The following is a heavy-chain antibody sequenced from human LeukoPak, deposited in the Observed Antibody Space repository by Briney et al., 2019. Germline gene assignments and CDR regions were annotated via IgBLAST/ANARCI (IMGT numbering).Heavy chain of an antibody. CDR3: AKLTRGYCSSTACPNWLDP. V-gene: IGHV3-23*01. CDR2: ISGTGGRT. J-gene: IGHJ5*02. CDR1: GFTFSSYA. D-gene: IGHD2-2*01. Sequence: GGSLRLSCAASGFTFSSYAMSWVRQAPGKGLEWVSVISGTGGRTYYADSVKGRFTISRDNSKSTLYLQMNSLRAGDTAIYYCAKLTRGYCSSTACPNWLDPWGQGTLVTVSS.